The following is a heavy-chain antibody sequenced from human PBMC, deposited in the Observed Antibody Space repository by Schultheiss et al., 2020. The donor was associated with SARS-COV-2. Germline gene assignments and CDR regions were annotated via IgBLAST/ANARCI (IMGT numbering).Heavy chain of an antibody. CDR2: INPTSGVP. CDR3: ASGGNSHYYYYYYMDV. V-gene: IGHV1-2*06. Sequence: ASVKVSCKASGYTFTSYGISWVRQVPGQGLEWLGRINPTSGVPNSAQKFQGRVTMTRDTSISTAYMELSRLRSDDTAVYYCASGGNSHYYYYYYMDVWGKGTTVTVSS. CDR1: GYTFTSYG. J-gene: IGHJ6*03. D-gene: IGHD4-23*01.